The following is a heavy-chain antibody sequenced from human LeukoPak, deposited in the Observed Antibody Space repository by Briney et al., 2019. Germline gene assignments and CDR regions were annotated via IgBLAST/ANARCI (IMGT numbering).Heavy chain of an antibody. Sequence: GGSLRLSCAASGLTFSTYWMNWVRQAPGKGLEWVANINQDGSEKKYVDSVKGRFTISRENAKNSLYLQMNSLRPDDTAVYYCARPYYYDSSGYSIWGQGALVTVSS. V-gene: IGHV3-7*01. CDR3: ARPYYYDSSGYSI. CDR2: INQDGSEK. J-gene: IGHJ4*02. D-gene: IGHD3-22*01. CDR1: GLTFSTYW.